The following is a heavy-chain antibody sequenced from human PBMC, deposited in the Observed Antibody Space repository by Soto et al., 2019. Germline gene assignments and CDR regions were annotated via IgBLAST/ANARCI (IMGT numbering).Heavy chain of an antibody. CDR3: ARPPFDSSGYYRN. CDR2: ISYDGTNK. D-gene: IGHD3-22*01. CDR1: GFTLSRYA. V-gene: IGHV3-30*04. J-gene: IGHJ4*02. Sequence: GGSLRLSCVVSGFTLSRYAMHWVRQAPGKGLEWVAAISYDGTNKNYADSVKGRFTISGDNSKDTLYLQMDSLRPDDTAVYYCARPPFDSSGYYRNWGQGTLVTVSS.